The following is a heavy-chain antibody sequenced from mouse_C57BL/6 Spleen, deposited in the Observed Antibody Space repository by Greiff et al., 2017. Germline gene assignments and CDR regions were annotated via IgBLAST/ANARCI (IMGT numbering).Heavy chain of an antibody. J-gene: IGHJ1*03. CDR3: ARGDYSTRGYCDG. Sequence: QVQLQQPGAELVRPGSSVKLSCKASGYTFTSYWMHWVKQRPIQGLEWIGNIDPSDSEPHYNQKFKDKATLTVDKSSSTAYMQLSSLTSEDSAVXYCARGDYSTRGYCDGWGTGTTVTVSS. D-gene: IGHD2-5*01. CDR2: IDPSDSEP. V-gene: IGHV1-52*01. CDR1: GYTFTSYW.